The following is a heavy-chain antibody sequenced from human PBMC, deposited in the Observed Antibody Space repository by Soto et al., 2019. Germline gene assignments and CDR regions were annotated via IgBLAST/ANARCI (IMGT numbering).Heavy chain of an antibody. CDR1: GFTFSSYA. CDR2: ISGSGGST. J-gene: IGHJ6*02. V-gene: IGHV3-23*01. Sequence: EVQLLESGGGLVQPGGSLRLSCAASGFTFSSYAMSWVRQAPGKGLEWVSAISGSGGSTYYADSVKGWFTISRDNSKNSQYLHRNRLRAEDTAVYYCAKDRNVSRCGMDVWGQGTTVTVSS. D-gene: IGHD1-1*01. CDR3: AKDRNVSRCGMDV.